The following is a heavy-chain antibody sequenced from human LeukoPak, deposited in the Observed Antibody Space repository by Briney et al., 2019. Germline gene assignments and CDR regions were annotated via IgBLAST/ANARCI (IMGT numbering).Heavy chain of an antibody. D-gene: IGHD3-22*01. Sequence: PGGSLRLSCAPSGFTFSSYAMHWVRQAPGKGLEWVAVISYDGSNKYYADSVKGRFTISRDNSKNTLYLQMNSLRVEDTAVYYCAKDKTGYDSSGYYRGYYFDYWGQGTLVTVSS. J-gene: IGHJ4*02. CDR3: AKDKTGYDSSGYYRGYYFDY. CDR1: GFTFSSYA. V-gene: IGHV3-30*04. CDR2: ISYDGSNK.